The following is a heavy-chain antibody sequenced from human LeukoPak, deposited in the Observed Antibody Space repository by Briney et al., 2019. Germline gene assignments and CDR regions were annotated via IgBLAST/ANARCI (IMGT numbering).Heavy chain of an antibody. CDR2: INHSGST. CDR1: GGSFSGYY. V-gene: IGHV4-34*01. J-gene: IGHJ4*02. D-gene: IGHD3-9*01. Sequence: KTSETLSLTCAVYGGSFSGYYWSWIRQPPGKGLEWIGEINHSGSTNYNPSLKSRVTISVDTSKNQFSLKLSSVTAADTAVYYCARGSPTGLRYFDYWGQGTLVTVSS. CDR3: ARGSPTGLRYFDY.